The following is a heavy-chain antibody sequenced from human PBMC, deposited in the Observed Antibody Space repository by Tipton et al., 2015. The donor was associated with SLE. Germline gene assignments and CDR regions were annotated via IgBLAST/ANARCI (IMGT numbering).Heavy chain of an antibody. CDR3: ARDSSWCAFDI. Sequence: TLSLTCAVSGYSISSGYYWGWIRQPPGKGLEWIGSIYHSGSTYYNPSLKSRVTISVDTSKNQFSLKLSSVTAADTAVYYCARDSSWCAFDIWGQGTMVTGPS. V-gene: IGHV4-38-2*02. CDR1: GYSISSGYY. D-gene: IGHD6-13*01. J-gene: IGHJ3*02. CDR2: IYHSGST.